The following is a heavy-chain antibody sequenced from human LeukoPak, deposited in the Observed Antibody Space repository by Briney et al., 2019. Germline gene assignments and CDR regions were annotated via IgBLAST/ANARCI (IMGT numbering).Heavy chain of an antibody. CDR3: ARTSSPGALDY. Sequence: PSETLSLTCTVSGGSLSSSSYYWGWIRQPPGKGLEWIGSIYYSGSTYYNPSLKSRVTISVDTSKNQFSLKLSSVTAADTAVYYCARTSSPGALDYWGQGTLVTVSS. J-gene: IGHJ4*02. CDR2: IYYSGST. CDR1: GGSLSSSSYY. D-gene: IGHD3-10*01. V-gene: IGHV4-39*07.